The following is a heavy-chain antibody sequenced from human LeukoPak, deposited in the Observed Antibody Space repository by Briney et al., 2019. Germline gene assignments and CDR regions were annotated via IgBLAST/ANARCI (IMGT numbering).Heavy chain of an antibody. CDR2: ISGSGGST. D-gene: IGHD3-10*01. J-gene: IGHJ6*02. CDR1: GFTFSSYA. Sequence: GGSLRLSCAASGFTFSSYAMSWVRQAPGKGLEWVSAISGSGGSTYYADSVKGRFTISRDNPKNTLYLQMNSLRAEDTAVYYCARRLRSGSHYGGMDVWGQGTTVTVSS. V-gene: IGHV3-23*01. CDR3: ARRLRSGSHYGGMDV.